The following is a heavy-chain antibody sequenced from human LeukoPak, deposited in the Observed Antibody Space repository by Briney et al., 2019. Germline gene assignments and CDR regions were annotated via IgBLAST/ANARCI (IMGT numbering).Heavy chain of an antibody. Sequence: GGSLRLSCAGSGCTFSSYGMQWVRQAPGKELEWVEFIRYDGSNKYYADSVKGRFTISRDNSKNTLYLQMNSLRAEDTAVYYCAKDPIYIAVRLSFFGYWGQWTLVTVSS. J-gene: IGHJ4*02. D-gene: IGHD6-6*01. CDR1: GCTFSSYG. CDR2: IRYDGSNK. CDR3: AKDPIYIAVRLSFFGY. V-gene: IGHV3-30*02.